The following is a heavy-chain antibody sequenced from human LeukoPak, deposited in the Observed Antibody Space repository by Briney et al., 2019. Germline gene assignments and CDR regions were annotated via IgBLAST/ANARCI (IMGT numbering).Heavy chain of an antibody. D-gene: IGHD3-10*01. V-gene: IGHV3-30*18. CDR1: GFTFSNYG. J-gene: IGHJ4*02. CDR2: ISYDGSNK. Sequence: GGSLRLSCAASGFTFSNYGMHWVRQAPGKGLEWVAVISYDGSNKYYAESVKGRFTISRDNSQNTLDLQMNSLRAEDTAVYYCAKDRPEGYYGSGSSLDYWGQGTLVTVSS. CDR3: AKDRPEGYYGSGSSLDY.